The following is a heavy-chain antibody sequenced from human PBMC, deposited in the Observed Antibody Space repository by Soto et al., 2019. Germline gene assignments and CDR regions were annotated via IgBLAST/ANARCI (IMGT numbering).Heavy chain of an antibody. CDR2: INAGNGNT. Sequence: ASVKVSCKASGYTFTSYAMHWVRQAPGQRLEWMGWINAGNGNTKYSQKFQGRVTITRDTSASTAYMELSSLRSEDTAVYYCARENPIGCSSTSCYLNWFDPWGQGTLVTVSS. D-gene: IGHD2-2*01. J-gene: IGHJ5*02. V-gene: IGHV1-3*01. CDR3: ARENPIGCSSTSCYLNWFDP. CDR1: GYTFTSYA.